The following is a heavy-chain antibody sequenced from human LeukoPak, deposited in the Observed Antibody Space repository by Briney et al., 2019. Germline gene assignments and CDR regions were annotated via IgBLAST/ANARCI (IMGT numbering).Heavy chain of an antibody. J-gene: IGHJ3*02. CDR3: ARDANYGDYARGAFDI. CDR2: INWNGGST. D-gene: IGHD4-17*01. V-gene: IGHV3-20*04. CDR1: GFTFDDYG. Sequence: GGSLRLSCAAAGFTFDDYGMSWVRQAPGKGLEWVSGINWNGGSTGYADSVKGRFTISRDNAKNSLYLQMNSLRAEDTALYYCARDANYGDYARGAFDIWGQGTMVTVSS.